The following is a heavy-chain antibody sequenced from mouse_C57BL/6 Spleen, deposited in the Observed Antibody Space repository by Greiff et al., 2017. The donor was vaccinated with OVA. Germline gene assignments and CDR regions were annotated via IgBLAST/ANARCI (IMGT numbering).Heavy chain of an antibody. J-gene: IGHJ3*01. CDR3: AREGFTTVVAGDPWFAY. V-gene: IGHV1-76*01. CDR1: GYTFTDYY. D-gene: IGHD1-1*01. Sequence: VHLVESGAELVRPGASVKLSCKASGYTFTDYYINWVKQRPGQGLEWIARIYPGSGNTYYNEKFKGKATLTAEKSSSTAYMQLSSLTSEDSAVYFCAREGFTTVVAGDPWFAYWGQGTLVTVSA. CDR2: IYPGSGNT.